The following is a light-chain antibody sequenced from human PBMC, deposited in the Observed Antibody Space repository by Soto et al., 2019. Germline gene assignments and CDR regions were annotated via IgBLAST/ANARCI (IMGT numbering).Light chain of an antibody. CDR3: CLCTTSSSLV. CDR1: SSDIGSYNR. V-gene: IGLV2-18*01. Sequence: QSALTQPPSVSGSPGQSVTISCTGTSSDIGSYNRVSWYRQPPGTAPKLMIYELTSRPSGVPDRFSGSKSGNTASLTISGLQAEDEADYYCCLCTTSSSLVFGGGTKVTVL. J-gene: IGLJ3*02. CDR2: ELT.